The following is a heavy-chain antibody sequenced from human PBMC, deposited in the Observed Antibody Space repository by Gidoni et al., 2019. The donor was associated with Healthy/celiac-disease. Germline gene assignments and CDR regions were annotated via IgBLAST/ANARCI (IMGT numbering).Heavy chain of an antibody. Sequence: HVQLLQSVAEVKQPVSSLKGSCKASGVTFSSYAISWVRQDPGKGLEWMGGIIPIFGTANYAQKFQGRVTITADESTSTAYMELSSLRSEETAVYYCARDLGAGSYLYYGMDVWGQGTTVTVSS. CDR3: ARDLGAGSYLYYGMDV. J-gene: IGHJ6*02. CDR1: GVTFSSYA. D-gene: IGHD3-16*02. V-gene: IGHV1-69*01. CDR2: IIPIFGTA.